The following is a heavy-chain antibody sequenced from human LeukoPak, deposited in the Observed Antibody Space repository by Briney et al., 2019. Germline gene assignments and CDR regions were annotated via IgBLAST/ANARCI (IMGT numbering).Heavy chain of an antibody. CDR1: GYTFSGHY. D-gene: IGHD2-15*01. J-gene: IGHJ4*02. Sequence: ASVKVSCKASGYTFSGHYVHWVRQAPGQGLEWMGWINPNSGATHYAQKFQGAVTMTRDTSVSTAYVELSSLRYDDTAVYYCARGLGYCNIPDCPARVHCFDHWGQGTLVTVSS. CDR2: INPNSGAT. CDR3: ARGLGYCNIPDCPARVHCFDH. V-gene: IGHV1-2*02.